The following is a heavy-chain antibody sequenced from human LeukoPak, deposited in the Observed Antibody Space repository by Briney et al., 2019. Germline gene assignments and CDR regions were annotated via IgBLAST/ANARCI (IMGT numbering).Heavy chain of an antibody. CDR3: ARDRRRDLLHAFDI. CDR2: IDYSGST. J-gene: IGHJ3*02. V-gene: IGHV4-59*01. D-gene: IGHD1-26*01. Sequence: SETLPLTCTVSGGTISRYYWSWIRQPPGKGLEWIAYIDYSGSTNYNPSLKSRLTISLDASKNQFSLKLSSVTAADTAVYYCARDRRRDLLHAFDIWGQGTMVTVSS. CDR1: GGTISRYY.